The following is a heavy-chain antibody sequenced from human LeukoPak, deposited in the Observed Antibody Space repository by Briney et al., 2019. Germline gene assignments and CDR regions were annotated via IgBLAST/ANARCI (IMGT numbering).Heavy chain of an antibody. D-gene: IGHD2-15*01. Sequence: GGSLRLSCAASGFTFSSYSMNWVRQAPGKGLEWISYITTSGGAKNYADSVKGRFTISRDNAENSLYLQMSSLRAEDTAVYYCARDNGWSADFWGQGTLVTVSS. CDR1: GFTFSSYS. J-gene: IGHJ4*02. CDR3: ARDNGWSADF. CDR2: ITTSGGAK. V-gene: IGHV3-48*01.